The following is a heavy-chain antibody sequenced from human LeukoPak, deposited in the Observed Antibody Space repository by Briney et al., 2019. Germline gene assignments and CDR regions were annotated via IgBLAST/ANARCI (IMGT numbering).Heavy chain of an antibody. CDR1: GGSISSGSYY. J-gene: IGHJ5*02. Sequence: SGTLSLTCTVSGGSISSGSYYWSWIRQPAGKGLEGIGRIYTSGSTNYNPSLKSRVTISVDTSKNQFSLKLSSVTAADTAVYYCARDIGYCSSTSCPRVDNWFDPWGQGTLVTVSS. V-gene: IGHV4-61*02. CDR3: ARDIGYCSSTSCPRVDNWFDP. CDR2: IYTSGST. D-gene: IGHD2-2*01.